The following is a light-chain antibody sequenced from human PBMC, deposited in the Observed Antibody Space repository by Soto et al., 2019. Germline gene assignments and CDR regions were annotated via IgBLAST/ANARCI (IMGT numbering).Light chain of an antibody. J-gene: IGLJ1*01. Sequence: QSALTQPRSVSGSPGQSVTISCTGTSSDVGGYNYVSWYQQHPGKAPKVMIYDVSERPSGVPVRFSGTKSGTTASLTISGLQAEEEADYYCCSYAGSQRYVLGTGTKVTVL. CDR3: CSYAGSQRYV. CDR1: SSDVGGYNY. CDR2: DVS. V-gene: IGLV2-11*01.